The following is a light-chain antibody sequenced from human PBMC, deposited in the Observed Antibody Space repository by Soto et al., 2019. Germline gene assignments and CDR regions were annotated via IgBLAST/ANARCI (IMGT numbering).Light chain of an antibody. Sequence: DIQMTQSPSTLPASVGDRVTITCRASENIRRWLAWYQQKPGKAPKLLIYDASRLESGVPSRFSGRGSGTDFTLTISSLPPDDFTTYYCQQYNSYSFGGGTKVEIK. V-gene: IGKV1-5*01. CDR1: ENIRRW. J-gene: IGKJ4*01. CDR3: QQYNSYS. CDR2: DAS.